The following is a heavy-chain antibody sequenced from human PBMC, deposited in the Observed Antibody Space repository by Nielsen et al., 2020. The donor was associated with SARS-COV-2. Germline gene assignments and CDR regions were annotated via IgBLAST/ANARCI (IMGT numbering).Heavy chain of an antibody. Sequence: GGSLRLSCAASGFIFDDYAMHWVRQAPGKGLEWVSGISWNSGSTGYADSVKGRFTISRDNAKNSLYLQMNSLRAEDTALYYCVKGDSGWFGEFRGGYWGQGTLVTVSS. V-gene: IGHV3-9*01. D-gene: IGHD3-10*01. CDR2: ISWNSGST. CDR1: GFIFDDYA. J-gene: IGHJ4*02. CDR3: VKGDSGWFGEFRGGY.